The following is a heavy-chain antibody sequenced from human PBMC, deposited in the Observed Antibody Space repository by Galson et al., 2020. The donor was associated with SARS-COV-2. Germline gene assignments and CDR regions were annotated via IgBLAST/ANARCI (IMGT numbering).Heavy chain of an antibody. V-gene: IGHV3-23*01. J-gene: IGHJ4*02. CDR3: ATGGCGGSCYTTVDY. CDR2: ISGSDGST. D-gene: IGHD2-15*01. Sequence: GESLKISCAASGFTFSSFAMNWVRQAPGKGLEWVSGISGSDGSTYYADSVKGRFTISRDNSKNTLYLQMNSLRVEDMAVYFCATGGCGGSCYTTVDYWGQGTLVTVSS. CDR1: GFTFSSFA.